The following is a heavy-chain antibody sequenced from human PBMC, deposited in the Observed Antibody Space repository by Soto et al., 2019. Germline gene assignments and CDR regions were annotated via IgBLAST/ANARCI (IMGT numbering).Heavy chain of an antibody. CDR1: GYTFTGYS. D-gene: IGHD3-9*01. J-gene: IGHJ4*02. CDR2: ITTGNGNS. CDR3: ARVSMSTDLRGIFYYDY. V-gene: IGHV1-3*04. Sequence: QVHLVQSGAEVKKPGASVRISCQTSGYTFTGYSLHWLRQAPGQTLEWLGVITTGNGNSRSSQKFQDRITVERDTSPSIVSMELSSLRSEDTGSYYFARVSMSTDLRGIFYYDYWGQGTVVTVSS.